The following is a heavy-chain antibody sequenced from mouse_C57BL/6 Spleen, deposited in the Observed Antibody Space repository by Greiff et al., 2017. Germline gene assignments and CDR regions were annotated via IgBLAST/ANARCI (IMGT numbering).Heavy chain of an antibody. V-gene: IGHV1-80*01. J-gene: IGHJ4*01. CDR2: IYPGDGDT. D-gene: IGHD2-4*01. CDR3: ARFPDYPYAMDY. CDR1: GYAFSSYW. Sequence: QVQLKESGAELVKPGASVKISCKASGYAFSSYWMNWVKQRPGKGLEWIGQIYPGDGDTNYNGKFKGKATLTADKSSSTAYMQLSSLTSEDSAVYFCARFPDYPYAMDYWGQGTSVTVSS.